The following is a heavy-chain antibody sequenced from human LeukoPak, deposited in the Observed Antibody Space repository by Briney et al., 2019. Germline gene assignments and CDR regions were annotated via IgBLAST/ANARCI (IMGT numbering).Heavy chain of an antibody. CDR2: INPNSGGT. D-gene: IGHD6-13*01. CDR3: ARDEQQLEFDY. CDR1: GYTFTGYY. V-gene: IGHV1-2*02. J-gene: IGHJ4*02. Sequence: ASVKVSCKASGYTFTGYYMHWVRQAPGQGLEWMGWINPNSGGTNYAQTFQGRVTMTRDTSISTAYMELSRLRSDDTAVYYCARDEQQLEFDYWGQGTLVTVSS.